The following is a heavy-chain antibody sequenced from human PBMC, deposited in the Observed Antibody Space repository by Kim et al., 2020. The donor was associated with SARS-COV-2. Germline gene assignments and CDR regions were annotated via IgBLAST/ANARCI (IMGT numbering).Heavy chain of an antibody. V-gene: IGHV3-66*01. D-gene: IGHD3-22*01. CDR3: ATVVFYYDAGYFKN. J-gene: IGHJ1*01. Sequence: ANSVKGRLIIARDHSKNTLYLQMNSLRAEDTAVYYCATVVFYYDAGYFKNWGQGTLVIVSS.